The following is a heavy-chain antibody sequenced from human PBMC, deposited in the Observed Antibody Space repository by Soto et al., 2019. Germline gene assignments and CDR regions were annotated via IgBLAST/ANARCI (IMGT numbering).Heavy chain of an antibody. CDR2: ISNDGGDK. CDR1: GFTLGTYG. V-gene: IGHV3-30*18. Sequence: QVQLAESGGGVVQPGRSLTITCAASGFTLGTYGMHWVRQAPGKGLEWVAVISNDGGDKYYSDSVMGRFTISRDNSKNTRFLQMNSLRAEDTAVYFCAKEFFDSSGFYPSLDALDIWGQGTVVTVSS. D-gene: IGHD3-22*01. J-gene: IGHJ3*02. CDR3: AKEFFDSSGFYPSLDALDI.